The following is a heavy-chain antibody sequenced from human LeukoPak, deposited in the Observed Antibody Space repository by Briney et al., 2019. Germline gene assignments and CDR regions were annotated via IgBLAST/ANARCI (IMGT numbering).Heavy chain of an antibody. Sequence: GGSLRLSCAASGFTFSSYGMHWVRQAPGKGLEWVAVIWYDGSNKYYADSVKGRFTISRDNSKNTLYLQMNSLRAEDTAVYYCARGSGSYYPRSDYWGQGTLATVSS. CDR2: IWYDGSNK. CDR1: GFTFSSYG. D-gene: IGHD1-26*01. V-gene: IGHV3-33*01. CDR3: ARGSGSYYPRSDY. J-gene: IGHJ4*02.